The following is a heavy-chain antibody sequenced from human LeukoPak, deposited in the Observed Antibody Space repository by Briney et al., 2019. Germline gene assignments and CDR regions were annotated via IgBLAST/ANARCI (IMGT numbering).Heavy chain of an antibody. CDR3: AKDITPLPRSGYFDY. CDR2: IKQDGSEI. CDR1: GFTFSNYW. V-gene: IGHV3-7*03. J-gene: IGHJ4*02. D-gene: IGHD3-3*01. Sequence: GGSLRLSCAASGFTFSNYWMSWVRQAPGKGLEWVANIKQDGSEIFYVDSVKGRFTLSRDNAKNSLYLQMNSLRAEDMALYYCAKDITPLPRSGYFDYWGQGTLVTVSS.